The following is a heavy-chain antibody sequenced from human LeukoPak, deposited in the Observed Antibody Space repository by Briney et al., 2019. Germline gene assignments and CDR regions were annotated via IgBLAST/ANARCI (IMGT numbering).Heavy chain of an antibody. V-gene: IGHV3-23*01. D-gene: IGHD5-12*01. J-gene: IGHJ6*02. CDR3: AKDRISGCLAGCNYYGMDV. CDR1: GFTFSDYY. CDR2: ISGSGVST. Sequence: PGGSLRLSCAASGFTFSDYYMSWIRQAPGKGLEWVSVISGSGVSTYYADSVKGRLTVSRDISKNTLYLQMNSLGDEDTAVYYCAKDRISGCLAGCNYYGMDVWGQGTKVTASS.